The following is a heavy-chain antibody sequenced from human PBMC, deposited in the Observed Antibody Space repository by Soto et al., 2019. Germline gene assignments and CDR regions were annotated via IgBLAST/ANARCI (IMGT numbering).Heavy chain of an antibody. D-gene: IGHD2-15*01. CDR3: ARHKSGSDWLDP. V-gene: IGHV4-39*01. Sequence: SETLSLTCTVSGGSISDISYCWGWIRQPPGKGLQWIGCMFYSGATYYNPSLKNRVTLSVDTSNNEFSLKLVSVTAPDTAVYYCARHKSGSDWLDPWGQGXLVTVSS. CDR2: MFYSGAT. J-gene: IGHJ5*02. CDR1: GGSISDISYC.